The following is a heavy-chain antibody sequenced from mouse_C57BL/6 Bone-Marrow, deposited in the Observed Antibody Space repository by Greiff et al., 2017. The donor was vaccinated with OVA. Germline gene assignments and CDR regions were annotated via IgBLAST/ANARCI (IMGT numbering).Heavy chain of an antibody. CDR2: IWTGGGT. V-gene: IGHV2-9-1*01. CDR3: ARIYYYGSSPFDY. Sequence: VMLVESGPGLVAPSQSLSITCTVSGFSLTSYAISWVRQPPGKGLEWLGVIWTGGGTNYNSALKSRLSISKDNSKSQVFIKMNSLQTDDTARYYCARIYYYGSSPFDYWGQGTTLTVSS. J-gene: IGHJ2*01. CDR1: GFSLTSYA. D-gene: IGHD1-1*01.